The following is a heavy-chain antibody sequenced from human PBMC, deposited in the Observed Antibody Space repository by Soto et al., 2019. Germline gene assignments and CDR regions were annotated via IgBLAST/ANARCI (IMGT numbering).Heavy chain of an antibody. D-gene: IGHD2-2*01. Sequence: ASVKVSCKASGYTFTSYDINWVRQATGQGLEWMGWMNPNSGNTGYAQKFQGRVTMTRNTSISTAYMELSSLRSEDTAVYYCARSIKDIVVVPAAMANYYYHYYMDSWGKGTTVTVSS. V-gene: IGHV1-8*01. CDR2: MNPNSGNT. CDR3: ARSIKDIVVVPAAMANYYYHYYMDS. CDR1: GYTFTSYD. J-gene: IGHJ6*03.